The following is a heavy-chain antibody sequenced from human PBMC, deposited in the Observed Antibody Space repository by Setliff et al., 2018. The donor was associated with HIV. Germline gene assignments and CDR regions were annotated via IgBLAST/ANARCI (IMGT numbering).Heavy chain of an antibody. CDR1: GGPFSDYF. CDR3: ARGVTLGRGVIAESPLYVMDV. V-gene: IGHV4-34*01. D-gene: IGHD3-10*01. CDR2: ISPSGGA. Sequence: PSETLSLTCASFGGPFSDYFWTRLRQPPGKGLEWIGHISPSGGADYSPSLKTRAAISLVTSRSQIVLRLSSVAAADTATYYCARGVTLGRGVIAESPLYVMDVWGEGTPVTVS. J-gene: IGHJ6*03.